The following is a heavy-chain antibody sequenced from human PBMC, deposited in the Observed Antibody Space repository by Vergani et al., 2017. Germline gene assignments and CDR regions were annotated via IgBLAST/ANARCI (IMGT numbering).Heavy chain of an antibody. CDR3: ARDTARVVAAPRYFDL. CDR2: IYYSGST. CDR1: GGSISSGGYY. D-gene: IGHD2-15*01. V-gene: IGHV4-31*11. J-gene: IGHJ2*01. Sequence: QVQLQQWGAGLLKPSETLSLTCAVYGGSISSGGYYWSWIRQHPGKGLEWIGYIYYSGSTYYNPSLKSRVTISVDTSKNQFSLKLSSVTAADTAVYYCARDTARVVAAPRYFDLWGRGTLVTVSS.